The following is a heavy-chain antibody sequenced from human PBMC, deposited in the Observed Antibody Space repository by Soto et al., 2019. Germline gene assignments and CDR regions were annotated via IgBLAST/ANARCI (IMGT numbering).Heavy chain of an antibody. Sequence: SETLSLTCSVSGDSISRNGYFWTWIRQHPGKGLEWIGYIYYDGRSYYTPSLKSRVIISVDTSKNQFSLNLTAVTAADTAVYYCARGTMLRGPGYYYAMDVWGQGTTVTVSS. CDR3: ARGTMLRGPGYYYAMDV. D-gene: IGHD3-10*01. CDR1: GDSISRNGYF. V-gene: IGHV4-31*03. J-gene: IGHJ6*02. CDR2: IYYDGRS.